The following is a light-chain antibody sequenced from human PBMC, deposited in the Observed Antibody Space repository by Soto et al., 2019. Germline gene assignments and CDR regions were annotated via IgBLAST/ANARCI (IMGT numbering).Light chain of an antibody. CDR2: EVT. CDR3: SSYTSSRSGV. V-gene: IGLV2-14*01. CDR1: SSDVGGYNH. J-gene: IGLJ3*02. Sequence: QSVLTQPASVSGSPGQSITISCTGTSSDVGGYNHVSWYQQYPGKAPKLMIYEVTNRPSGVSNRFSGSKSGNTASLTISGLQAEDEADYYCSSYTSSRSGVFGGGTKLTVL.